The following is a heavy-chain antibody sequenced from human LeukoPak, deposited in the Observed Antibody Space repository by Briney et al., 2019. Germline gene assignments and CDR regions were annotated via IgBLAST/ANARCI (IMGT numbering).Heavy chain of an antibody. Sequence: PSETLSLTCTVSGGSISSYYWSWIRQPAGKGLEWIGRIYTSGSTNYNPSLKSRVTMSVDTSKNQFSLKLSSVTAADTAVYYCARDWYSGSYYGMDVWGQGTTVTVSS. CDR2: IYTSGST. CDR1: GGSISSYY. D-gene: IGHD1-26*01. J-gene: IGHJ6*02. CDR3: ARDWYSGSYYGMDV. V-gene: IGHV4-4*07.